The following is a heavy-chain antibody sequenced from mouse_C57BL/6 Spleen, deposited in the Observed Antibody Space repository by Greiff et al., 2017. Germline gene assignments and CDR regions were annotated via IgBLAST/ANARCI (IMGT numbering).Heavy chain of an antibody. Sequence: VQLQQSGPELVKPGASVKLSCKASGYTFTSYDINWVKQRPGQGLEWIGWIYPRAGSTKYNEKFKGKATLTVDTSSSTAYMELHSLTSEDSAVYFCAREAGSSWFADWGQGTLVTVSA. V-gene: IGHV1-85*01. CDR3: AREAGSSWFAD. CDR2: IYPRAGST. CDR1: GYTFTSYD. D-gene: IGHD3-2*02. J-gene: IGHJ3*01.